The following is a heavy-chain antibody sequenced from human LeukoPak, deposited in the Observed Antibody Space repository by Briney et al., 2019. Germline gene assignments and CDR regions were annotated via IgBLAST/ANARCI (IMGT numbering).Heavy chain of an antibody. CDR2: IIPIFGTA. V-gene: IGHV1-69*13. CDR3: ARGRRGVAIPDY. D-gene: IGHD3-3*01. CDR1: GGTFSSYA. J-gene: IGHJ4*02. Sequence: SVKVSCKASGGTFSSYAISWVRQAPGQGLEWVGGIIPIFGTANYAQKFQGRVTITADESTSTAYMELSSLRSEDTAVYYCARGRRGVAIPDYWGQGTLVTVSS.